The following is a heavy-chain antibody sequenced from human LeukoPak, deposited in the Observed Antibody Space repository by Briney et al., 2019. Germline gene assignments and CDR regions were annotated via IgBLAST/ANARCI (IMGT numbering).Heavy chain of an antibody. Sequence: SETLSLTCAVYGGSFSGYYWSWIRQPPGKGLEWIGEINHSGSTNYNPSLKSRVTISVDTSKNQFSLKLSSVTAADTAVYYCARGGSRRPFYYYGMDVWGQGTTVTVSS. CDR3: ARGGSRRPFYYYGMDV. CDR2: INHSGST. V-gene: IGHV4-34*01. CDR1: GGSFSGYY. J-gene: IGHJ6*02.